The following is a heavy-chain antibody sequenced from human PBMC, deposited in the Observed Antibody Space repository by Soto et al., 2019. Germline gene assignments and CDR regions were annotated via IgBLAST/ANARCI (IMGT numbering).Heavy chain of an antibody. D-gene: IGHD2-8*01. CDR2: IANDGRSE. Sequence: QVQLVESGGGVVQPGRSLRLSCAASGLTFSAAGMHWVRQAPGKGLEWVACIANDGRSESYADSVKGRFTISRDNSQNRLYLQMNGLRAEDTAVYYCAKDNGRTAIDYWGQGTLVSVSS. J-gene: IGHJ4*02. CDR3: AKDNGRTAIDY. CDR1: GLTFSAAG. V-gene: IGHV3-30*18.